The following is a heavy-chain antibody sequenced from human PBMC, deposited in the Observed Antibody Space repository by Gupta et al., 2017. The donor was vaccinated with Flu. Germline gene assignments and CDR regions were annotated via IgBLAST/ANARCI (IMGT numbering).Heavy chain of an antibody. CDR3: ARGSITARQGFDY. J-gene: IGHJ4*02. Sequence: VGQAPGKGLEWGSSIDGSSNYIYYADSVRGRFTISRDNAKKSLYLQMNSLRAEDTAVYYCARGSITARQGFDYWGQGTLVTVSS. V-gene: IGHV3-21*01. CDR2: IDGSSNYI. D-gene: IGHD6-6*01.